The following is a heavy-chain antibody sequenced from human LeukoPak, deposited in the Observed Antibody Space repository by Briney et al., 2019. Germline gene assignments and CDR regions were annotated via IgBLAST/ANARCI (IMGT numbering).Heavy chain of an antibody. Sequence: GGSLRLSCAASGFTFSDYYMSWIRQAPGKGLEWVSYISSSGSTIYYADSVKGRFTISRDNAKNSLYLQMNSLRVEDTAVYYCARDWFDGDYDRFDYWGQGTLVTVSS. CDR1: GFTFSDYY. J-gene: IGHJ4*02. D-gene: IGHD4-17*01. V-gene: IGHV3-11*01. CDR3: ARDWFDGDYDRFDY. CDR2: ISSSGSTI.